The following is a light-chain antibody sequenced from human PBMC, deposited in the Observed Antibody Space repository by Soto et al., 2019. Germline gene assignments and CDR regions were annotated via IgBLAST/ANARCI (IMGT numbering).Light chain of an antibody. CDR1: HSPSTN. J-gene: IGKJ5*01. CDR3: QQYNSWPPIT. Sequence: IVMSQSPDTLSLSPGESATLSCRASHSPSTNVAWYQQKPGQAPRLLIYGASTRATGIPTRFSGSGCGTEFTLSIGSLQSEDFAVYYCQQYNSWPPITFGQGTRLEIK. V-gene: IGKV3-15*01. CDR2: GAS.